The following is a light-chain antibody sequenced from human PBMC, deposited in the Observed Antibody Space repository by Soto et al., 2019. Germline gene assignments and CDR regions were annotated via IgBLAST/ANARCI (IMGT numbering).Light chain of an antibody. V-gene: IGLV2-23*01. CDR3: SSYAGAVV. CDR1: SSDVGRYNL. J-gene: IGLJ2*01. Sequence: QSALTQPASVSGSPGQSITISCTGTSSDVGRYNLVSWYQHHPGKAPKLMIYEGSNRPSGISNRFSGSKSGNTASLTISGLQAEDEADYYCSSYAGAVVFGGGTKRTVL. CDR2: EGS.